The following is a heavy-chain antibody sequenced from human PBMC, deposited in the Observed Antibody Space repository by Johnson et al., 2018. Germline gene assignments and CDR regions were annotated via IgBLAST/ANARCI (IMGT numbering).Heavy chain of an antibody. CDR2: ISSSSGYI. V-gene: IGHV3-21*01. CDR3: SKWELGGHDAFDI. J-gene: IGHJ3*02. Sequence: VQLVQSGGGLVKPGGSLRLSCAASGFTFSDYSMNWVRQAPGKGLEWVSSISSSSGYIYYADSVKGRFTISRDNAKNSLYLQRNSLRAEDTAVYYCSKWELGGHDAFDIWGQGTVVTVSS. D-gene: IGHD1-26*01. CDR1: GFTFSDYS.